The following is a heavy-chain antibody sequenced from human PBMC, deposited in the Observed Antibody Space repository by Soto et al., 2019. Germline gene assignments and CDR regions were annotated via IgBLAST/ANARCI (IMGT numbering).Heavy chain of an antibody. D-gene: IGHD5-12*01. Sequence: GGSLRLSCAASGFTFSSYDMHWVRQATGKGLEWVSAIGTAGDTYYPGSVKGRFTISRENAKNSLYLQMNSLRAGDTAVYYCAREVDIVATINGCYYYYMDVWGKGTTVTVSS. J-gene: IGHJ6*03. CDR3: AREVDIVATINGCYYYYMDV. V-gene: IGHV3-13*01. CDR1: GFTFSSYD. CDR2: IGTAGDT.